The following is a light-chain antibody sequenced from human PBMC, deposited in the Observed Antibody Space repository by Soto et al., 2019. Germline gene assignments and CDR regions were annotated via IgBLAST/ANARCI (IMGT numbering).Light chain of an antibody. CDR3: QQYDSFPRT. J-gene: IGKJ1*01. CDR2: KAS. V-gene: IGKV1-5*03. CDR1: QSISSW. Sequence: DIQMTQSPSTLSASVGDRVTITCRASQSISSWLAWYQQKPGKAPKLLIYKASSLESGVPSRFSGSGSWTEFTLSISSLQPDVFATYYCQQYDSFPRTFGQGTKVEIK.